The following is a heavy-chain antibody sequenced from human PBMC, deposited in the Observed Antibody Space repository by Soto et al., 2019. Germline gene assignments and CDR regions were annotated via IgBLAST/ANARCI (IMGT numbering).Heavy chain of an antibody. CDR2: IYYSGRT. D-gene: IGHD3-3*01. CDR1: GGSISSGDYY. V-gene: IGHV4-30-4*01. J-gene: IGHJ2*01. Sequence: QVQLQESGPGLVKPSQTLSLTCTVPGGSISSGDYYWSWIRQPPGKGLEWIGYIYYSGRTNYNPSLSSRVTISVDTSKNQFSLNPSSVPAAATAVYYCARNVEGDYTIDFDLWGRGTLVTVSS. CDR3: ARNVEGDYTIDFDL.